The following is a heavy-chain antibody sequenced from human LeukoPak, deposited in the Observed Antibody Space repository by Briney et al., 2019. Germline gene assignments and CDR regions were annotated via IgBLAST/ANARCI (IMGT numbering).Heavy chain of an antibody. CDR2: IYYSGST. V-gene: IGHV4-39*07. CDR1: GGSISSSSYY. CDR3: AREKEVRGAPNWFDP. J-gene: IGHJ5*02. D-gene: IGHD3-10*01. Sequence: PSETLSLTCTVSGGSISSSSYYWGWIRQPPGKGLEWIGSIYYSGSTYYNPSLKSRVTISVDTSKNQFSLKLSSVTAADTAVYYCAREKEVRGAPNWFDPWGQGTLVTVSS.